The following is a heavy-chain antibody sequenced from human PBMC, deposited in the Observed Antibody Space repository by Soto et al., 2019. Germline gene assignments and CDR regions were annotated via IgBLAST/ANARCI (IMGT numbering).Heavy chain of an antibody. CDR2: INPNSGGT. CDR3: ARAPRYCSGGSCFIFDY. CDR1: GYTFTGYY. Sequence: GASVKVSCKASGYTFTGYYMHWVRQAPGQGLEWMGWINPNSGGTNYAQKFQGWVTVTRDTSISTAYMELSRLRSDDTAVYYCARAPRYCSGGSCFIFDYWGQGTLVTVSS. J-gene: IGHJ4*02. D-gene: IGHD2-15*01. V-gene: IGHV1-2*04.